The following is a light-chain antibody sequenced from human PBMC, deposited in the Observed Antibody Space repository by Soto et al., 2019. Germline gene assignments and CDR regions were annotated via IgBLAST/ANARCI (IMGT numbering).Light chain of an antibody. V-gene: IGKV3-20*01. CDR2: GAY. CDR3: QQYASLVFT. CDR1: QSVANNY. Sequence: EIVLTQSPGTLSLSPGDRATLSCRASQSVANNYLAWYQQKSGQAPRLLIYGAYIRAAVIPDRVSGSGSGTDFTLTISILEPEDFAVYSYQQYASLVFTFCPGTNVHIK. J-gene: IGKJ3*01.